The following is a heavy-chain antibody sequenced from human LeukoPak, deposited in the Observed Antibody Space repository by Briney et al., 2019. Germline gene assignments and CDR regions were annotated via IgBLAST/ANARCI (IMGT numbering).Heavy chain of an antibody. CDR2: INHSGST. J-gene: IGHJ6*03. Sequence: PGGSLRLSCAASGFTFSSYEMNWIRQPPGKGLEWIGEINHSGSTKYNPSLKSRVTISVDTSKNQFSLKLISVTAADTAVYYCARRVGRWFGERAYYYNYMDVWGKGTTVTISS. CDR1: GFTFSSYE. CDR3: ARRVGRWFGERAYYYNYMDV. D-gene: IGHD3-10*01. V-gene: IGHV4-34*01.